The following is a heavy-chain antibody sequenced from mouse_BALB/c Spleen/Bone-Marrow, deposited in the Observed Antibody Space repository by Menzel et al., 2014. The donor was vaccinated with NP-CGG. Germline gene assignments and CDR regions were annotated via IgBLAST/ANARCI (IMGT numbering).Heavy chain of an antibody. Sequence: EVNVVESGGGLVQPGDSLRLSCATSGFTFSDFYMEWVRQPPGKRLEWIAASRNKAKYYTTEYSASVKGRLIVSRDTSQSVLYLQMNAPRAEDTAIYYCARDVGYGNYFVYWGQGTLVTVSA. CDR1: GFTFSDFY. CDR3: ARDVGYGNYFVY. CDR2: SRNKAKYYTT. J-gene: IGHJ3*01. V-gene: IGHV7-1*02. D-gene: IGHD2-10*02.